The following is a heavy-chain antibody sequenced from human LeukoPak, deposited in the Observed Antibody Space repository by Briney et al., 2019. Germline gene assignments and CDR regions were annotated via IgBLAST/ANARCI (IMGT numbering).Heavy chain of an antibody. J-gene: IGHJ5*02. CDR2: ISGSGGST. V-gene: IGHV3-23*01. Sequence: GGSLRLSCAASGFTFSSYAMSWVRQAPGKGLEWVSAISGSGGSTYYADSVKGRFTISRDNAKNTLYLQMNSLRAEDTAVYYCAKDSLPENRDWNWFDPWGQGTLVTVSS. CDR1: GFTFSSYA. CDR3: AKDSLPENRDWNWFDP. D-gene: IGHD2-21*02.